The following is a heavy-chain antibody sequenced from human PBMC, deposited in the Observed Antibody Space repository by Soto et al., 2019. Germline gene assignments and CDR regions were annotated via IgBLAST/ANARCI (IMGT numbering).Heavy chain of an antibody. V-gene: IGHV3-33*01. CDR2: IWYDGSNK. J-gene: IGHJ4*02. CDR3: ARGYYDSSGYSVMDYFAY. CDR1: GFTFSIYG. Sequence: PGGSLRLSCAASGFTFSIYGMHWVRQAPGKGLEWVAVIWYDGSNKYYADSVKGRFTISRDNSKNTLYLQMNSLRAEDTAVYYCARGYYDSSGYSVMDYFAYWGEGIPVTVS. D-gene: IGHD3-22*01.